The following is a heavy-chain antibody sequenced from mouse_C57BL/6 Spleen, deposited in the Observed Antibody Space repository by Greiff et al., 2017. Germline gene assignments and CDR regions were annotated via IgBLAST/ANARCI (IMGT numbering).Heavy chain of an antibody. J-gene: IGHJ1*03. D-gene: IGHD2-4*01. CDR3: ARENDYDDWYFDF. CDR1: GYSITSGYY. Sequence: ESGPGLVKPSQSLSLTCSVTGYSITSGYYWNWIRQFPGNKLEWMGYISYDGSNNYNPSLKNPISITRDTSKNQFFLKLNSVTTEDTATYYCARENDYDDWYFDFWGTGTTVTVSS. V-gene: IGHV3-6*01. CDR2: ISYDGSN.